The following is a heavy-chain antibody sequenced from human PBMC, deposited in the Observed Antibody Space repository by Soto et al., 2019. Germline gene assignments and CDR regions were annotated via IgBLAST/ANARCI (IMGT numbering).Heavy chain of an antibody. CDR1: GFTFTSSA. V-gene: IGHV1-58*01. Sequence: SVNVSCKSSGFTFTSSAVQWVRQARGQRLEWIGWIVVGSGNTNYAQKFQERVTITRDMSTSTAYMELSSLRSEDTAVYYCAAAEGYYDSSGYQPFDYWGQGTLVTVSS. CDR2: IVVGSGNT. CDR3: AAAEGYYDSSGYQPFDY. J-gene: IGHJ4*02. D-gene: IGHD3-22*01.